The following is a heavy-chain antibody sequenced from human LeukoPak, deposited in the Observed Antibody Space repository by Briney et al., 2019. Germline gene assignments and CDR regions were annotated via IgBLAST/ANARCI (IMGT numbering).Heavy chain of an antibody. CDR1: GFTFSDSA. CDR2: IRGKTNSYTT. V-gene: IGHV3-73*01. Sequence: PGGSLRLSCAASGFTFSDSAMHWVRQASGKGLEWVGRIRGKTNSYTTAYAASVKGRFTISRDDSKNTAYLQMNSLKTEDTAVYYCRGASYDSSGPEYYFDYWGQGTPVTVSS. D-gene: IGHD3-22*01. CDR3: RGASYDSSGPEYYFDY. J-gene: IGHJ4*02.